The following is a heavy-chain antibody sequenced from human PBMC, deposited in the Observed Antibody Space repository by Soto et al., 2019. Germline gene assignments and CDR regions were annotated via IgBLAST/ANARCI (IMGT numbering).Heavy chain of an antibody. D-gene: IGHD3-10*01. V-gene: IGHV4-59*08. J-gene: IGHJ4*02. Sequence: SETLSLTCTVSGGSISSYYWSWIRQPPGKGLEWIGYIYYSGSTNYNPSLKSRVTISVDTSKNQFSLKLTSVTAADTALYYCARRYGWLYFDYWGQGSLVTDS. CDR3: ARRYGWLYFDY. CDR1: GGSISSYY. CDR2: IYYSGST.